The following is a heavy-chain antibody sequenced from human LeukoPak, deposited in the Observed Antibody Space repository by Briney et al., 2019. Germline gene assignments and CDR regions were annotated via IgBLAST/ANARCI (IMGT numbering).Heavy chain of an antibody. Sequence: PGGSLRLSCAASGFTFSNYFMHWVRQAPGRGLVWVSRINPDGTNTMYAGSVKGRFTISRDNAKNILYLQMNSLRDDDTAVYYCARRVDATCWFDPWGQGTLVTVSS. CDR2: INPDGTNT. V-gene: IGHV3-74*03. D-gene: IGHD2-15*01. J-gene: IGHJ5*02. CDR1: GFTFSNYF. CDR3: ARRVDATCWFDP.